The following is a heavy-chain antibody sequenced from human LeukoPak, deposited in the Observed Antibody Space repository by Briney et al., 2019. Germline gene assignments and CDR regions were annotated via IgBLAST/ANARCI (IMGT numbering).Heavy chain of an antibody. D-gene: IGHD3-22*01. Sequence: PSETLSLTCTVSGDSINSLDLWSWVRQPPGKGLEWIGEMYLSGATHSNPSVKSRVTISIDKSKNQFFLNLSSVTAADTAVYYCARGSPPYDSSGYYHYWGQGTLVTVSS. CDR3: ARGSPPYDSSGYYHY. CDR2: MYLSGAT. CDR1: GDSINSLDL. J-gene: IGHJ4*02. V-gene: IGHV4-4*02.